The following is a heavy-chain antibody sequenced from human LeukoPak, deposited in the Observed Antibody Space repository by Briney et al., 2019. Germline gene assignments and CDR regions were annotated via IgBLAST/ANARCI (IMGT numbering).Heavy chain of an antibody. D-gene: IGHD5-12*01. V-gene: IGHV3-30-3*01. CDR1: GFTFSSYW. J-gene: IGHJ4*02. Sequence: GGSLRLSCAASGFTFSSYWMSWVRQAPGKGLEWVAVISYDGSNKYYADSVKGRFTISRDNSKNTLYLQMNSLRAEDTAVYYCARDIRLDYWGQGTLVTVSS. CDR3: ARDIRLDY. CDR2: ISYDGSNK.